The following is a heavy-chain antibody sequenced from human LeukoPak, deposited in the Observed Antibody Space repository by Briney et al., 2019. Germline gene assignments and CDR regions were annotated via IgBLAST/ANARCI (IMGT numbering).Heavy chain of an antibody. CDR2: INPNSGGT. J-gene: IGHJ5*02. CDR1: GYTFTSYY. D-gene: IGHD3-10*01. Sequence: GASVKVSCKASGYTFTSYYMHWGRQAPGQGVEGRGWINPNSGGTKYAQKFQGRVTMTRDTSISTAYMELTRLRSDNTAVYYCARGNWYGSGSYYTDGGFDPWGQGTLVIVSS. V-gene: IGHV1-2*02. CDR3: ARGNWYGSGSYYTDGGFDP.